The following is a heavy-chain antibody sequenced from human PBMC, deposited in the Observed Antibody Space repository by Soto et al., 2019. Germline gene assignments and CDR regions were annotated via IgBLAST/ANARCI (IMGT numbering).Heavy chain of an antibody. J-gene: IGHJ4*02. CDR2: IYYNGNA. D-gene: IGHD3-10*01. V-gene: IGHV4-39*01. CDR3: ARAFGSGSLLDF. CDR1: GVSIGTNTYY. Sequence: SEPLALTCTVSGVSIGTNTYYWDWVRQSPGMGLEWIGSIYYNGNAYYNPALKSRVTMSVDRSKMQFSLTLTSVTAADTAVYYCARAFGSGSLLDFWGRGTLVTVSS.